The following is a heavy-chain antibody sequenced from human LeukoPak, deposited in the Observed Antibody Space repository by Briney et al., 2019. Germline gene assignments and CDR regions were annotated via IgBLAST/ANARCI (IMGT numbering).Heavy chain of an antibody. CDR1: GGSISSYY. Sequence: SETLSLTCTVSGGSISSYYWSWVRQPPGKGLEWIGYIYYSGSTNYNPSLKSRVTISVDTSKNQSSLKLSSVTAADTAVYYCARIRAGYCSSTSCYRASYYYYGMDVWGQGTTVTVS. V-gene: IGHV4-59*01. D-gene: IGHD2-2*02. CDR3: ARIRAGYCSSTSCYRASYYYYGMDV. CDR2: IYYSGST. J-gene: IGHJ6*02.